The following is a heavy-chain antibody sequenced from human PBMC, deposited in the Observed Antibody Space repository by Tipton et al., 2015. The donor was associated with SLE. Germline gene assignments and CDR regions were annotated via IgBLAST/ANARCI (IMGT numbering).Heavy chain of an antibody. D-gene: IGHD3-22*01. V-gene: IGHV4-34*01. CDR3: ARASGRRGRITMIVLDAFDI. Sequence: GLVKPSETLSLTCAVYGGSFSGYYWSWIRQPPGKGLEWIGEINHSGSTNYNPSLKSRVTISVDTSKNQFSLKLSSVTAADTAVYYCARASGRRGRITMIVLDAFDIWGQGTMVTVSS. J-gene: IGHJ3*02. CDR1: GGSFSGYY. CDR2: INHSGST.